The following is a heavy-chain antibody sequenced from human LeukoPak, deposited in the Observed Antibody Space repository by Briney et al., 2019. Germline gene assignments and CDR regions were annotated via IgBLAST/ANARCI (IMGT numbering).Heavy chain of an antibody. D-gene: IGHD3-22*01. Sequence: PGGSLRLSCAASGFTFSAYELNWVRQAPAKGLQWVSYIGRSGTNIYYADSVQGRFTISRDNAKNSLYLQMNSLRAEDTAVYYCARDPYYDSSGYYFDSWGQGTLVTVSS. V-gene: IGHV3-48*03. CDR2: IGRSGTNI. CDR3: ARDPYYDSSGYYFDS. J-gene: IGHJ4*02. CDR1: GFTFSAYE.